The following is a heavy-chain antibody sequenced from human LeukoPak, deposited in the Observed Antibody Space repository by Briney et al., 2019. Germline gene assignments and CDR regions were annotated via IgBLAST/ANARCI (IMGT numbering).Heavy chain of an antibody. Sequence: QSGGSLRLSCAASGFTFSSYAMSWVRQAPGKGLEWVSAISSSGGSTYYADSVKGRFTISRDNSKNTLYLQMNGLRAEDTAVYYCAKDLAPITMIAQGYFQHWGQGTLVTVSS. CDR1: GFTFSSYA. CDR2: ISSSGGST. D-gene: IGHD3-22*01. V-gene: IGHV3-23*01. CDR3: AKDLAPITMIAQGYFQH. J-gene: IGHJ1*01.